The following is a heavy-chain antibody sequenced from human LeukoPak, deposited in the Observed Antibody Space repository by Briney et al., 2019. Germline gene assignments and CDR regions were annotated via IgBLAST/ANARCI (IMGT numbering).Heavy chain of an antibody. CDR3: AREGGSRYYYMDV. V-gene: IGHV3-7*03. Sequence: GGSLRLSCAASGFTFSTYWMGWVRQTPGKGLEWVANINQDESEKKYVDSVKGRFTISRDNAKNSLYLQMNSLRAEDTAVYYCAREGGSRYYYMDVWGKGTTVTISS. CDR2: INQDESEK. CDR1: GFTFSTYW. D-gene: IGHD3-16*01. J-gene: IGHJ6*03.